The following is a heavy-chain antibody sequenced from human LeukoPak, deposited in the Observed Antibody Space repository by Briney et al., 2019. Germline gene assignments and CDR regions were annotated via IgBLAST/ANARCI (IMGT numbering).Heavy chain of an antibody. CDR1: GFTFSTYE. CDR3: AKDQRLVMVVRGVMTWFDP. CDR2: ISITGSTT. J-gene: IGHJ5*02. V-gene: IGHV3-48*03. Sequence: GGSLRLSCAASGFTFSTYEMDWVRQAPGKGLEWISYISITGSTTYYADSVRGRITISRDNAKSSLYLQMNSLRVEDTAVYYCAKDQRLVMVVRGVMTWFDPWGQGTLVTVSS. D-gene: IGHD3-10*01.